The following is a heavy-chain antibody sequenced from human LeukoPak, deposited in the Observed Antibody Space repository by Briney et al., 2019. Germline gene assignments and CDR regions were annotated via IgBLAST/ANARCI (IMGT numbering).Heavy chain of an antibody. V-gene: IGHV3-9*01. CDR2: ISWNSGSI. CDR1: GFTFDDYA. J-gene: IGHJ3*02. Sequence: GGSLRLSCAASGFTFDDYAMHWVRQAPGKGLEWVSGISWNSGSIGYADSVKGRFTISRDNAKNSLYLQMNSLRAEDTAVYYCARVTMIVVVIDAFDIWGQGTMVTVSS. D-gene: IGHD3-22*01. CDR3: ARVTMIVVVIDAFDI.